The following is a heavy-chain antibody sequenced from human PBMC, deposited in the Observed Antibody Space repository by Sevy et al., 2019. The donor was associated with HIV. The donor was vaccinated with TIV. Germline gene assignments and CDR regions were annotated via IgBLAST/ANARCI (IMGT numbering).Heavy chain of an antibody. V-gene: IGHV3-7*01. CDR1: GFRFKKHW. CDR2: KKEDGSEK. D-gene: IGHD3-9*01. Sequence: GGSLRLSCAASGFRFKKHWMRWVRQAPGKGLEGVANKKEDGSEKYYGDSVEGRFAVSRDNAKNSLFLQINSLRVEDTAVYFCARLPTGLQSFNYLLSTYFDSWGQGTLVTVSS. J-gene: IGHJ4*02. CDR3: ARLPTGLQSFNYLLSTYFDS.